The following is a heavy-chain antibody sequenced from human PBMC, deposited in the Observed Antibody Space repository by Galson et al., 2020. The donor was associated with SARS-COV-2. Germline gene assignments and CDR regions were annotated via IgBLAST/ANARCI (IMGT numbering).Heavy chain of an antibody. CDR1: GFTFSNAW. D-gene: IGHD6-19*01. J-gene: IGHJ4*02. V-gene: IGHV3-15*01. CDR3: TTAPHTAVAGRFDY. Sequence: GGSLRLSCAASGFTFSNAWMSWVRQAPGKGLEWVGRIKSNTDGGTTDYAAPVKDRFTISRDDSNNTLYLQMNSLKTEDTAVYFCTTAPHTAVAGRFDYWGQGTLVTVSS. CDR2: IKSNTDGGTT.